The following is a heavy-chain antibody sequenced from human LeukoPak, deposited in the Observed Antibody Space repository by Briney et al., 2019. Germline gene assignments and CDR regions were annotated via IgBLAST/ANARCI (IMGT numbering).Heavy chain of an antibody. Sequence: GGSLRLSCAASGFTFSNYNMNWVRQAPGKGLEWGSSIRRSTTYVYYADSVKGRFTISRDNAKNSLYLQMNSLRAEDTAVYYCARDSLTMIVGRQKRGLDYWGQGTLVTVSS. CDR1: GFTFSNYN. V-gene: IGHV3-21*01. CDR2: IRRSTTYV. CDR3: ARDSLTMIVGRQKRGLDY. D-gene: IGHD3-22*01. J-gene: IGHJ4*02.